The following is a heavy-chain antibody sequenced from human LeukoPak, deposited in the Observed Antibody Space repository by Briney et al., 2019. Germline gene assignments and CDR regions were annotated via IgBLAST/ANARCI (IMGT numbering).Heavy chain of an antibody. CDR3: ARAARYYDSSGQGAGFDY. CDR2: IWYDGSNK. D-gene: IGHD3-22*01. Sequence: GGSLRLSCAASGFTFSSYGMHRVREAPGKGLEWVAVIWYDGSNKYYADSVKGRFTISRDNSKNTLYLQMNSLRAEDTAVYYCARAARYYDSSGQGAGFDYWGQGTLVTVSS. V-gene: IGHV3-33*01. CDR1: GFTFSSYG. J-gene: IGHJ4*02.